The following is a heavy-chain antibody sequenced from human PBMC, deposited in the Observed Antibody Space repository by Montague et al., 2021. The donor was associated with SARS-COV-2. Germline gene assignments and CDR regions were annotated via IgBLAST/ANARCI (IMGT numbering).Heavy chain of an antibody. D-gene: IGHD3-9*01. J-gene: IGHJ4*02. CDR2: ISSSSSYI. CDR1: GFTFSSYS. Sequence: SLRLSCPASGFTFSSYSMNWVRQAPGKGLEWVSSISSSSSYIYXXXSXXXRFTISRDNAKNSLYLQMNSLRAEDTAVYYCARDRLKDILTGYYDYWGQGTLVTVSS. V-gene: IGHV3-21*01. CDR3: ARDRLKDILTGYYDY.